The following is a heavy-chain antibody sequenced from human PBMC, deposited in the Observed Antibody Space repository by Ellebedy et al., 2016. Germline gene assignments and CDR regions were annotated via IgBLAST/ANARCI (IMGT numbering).Heavy chain of an antibody. J-gene: IGHJ6*02. CDR2: FDPEDGET. D-gene: IGHD2-15*01. CDR1: GYTLTELS. Sequence: ASVKVSCKVSGYTLTELSMHWVRQAPGKGLEWMGGFDPEDGETIYAQKFQGRVTMTEDTSTDTAYMELSSLRSEDTAVYYCATPGATPYCSGGSCYSNYYYYGMDVWGQGTTVTVSS. V-gene: IGHV1-24*01. CDR3: ATPGATPYCSGGSCYSNYYYYGMDV.